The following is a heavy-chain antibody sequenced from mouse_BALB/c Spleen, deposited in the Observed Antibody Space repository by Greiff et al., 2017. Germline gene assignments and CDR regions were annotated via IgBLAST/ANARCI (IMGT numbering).Heavy chain of an antibody. D-gene: IGHD2-3*01. CDR3: ARRMDGYYQLFDY. CDR2: INPYNDGT. J-gene: IGHJ2*01. CDR1: GYTFTSYV. Sequence: LVESGPELVKPGASVKMSCKASGYTFTSYVMHWVKQKPGQGLEWIGYINPYNDGTKYNEKFKGKATLTSDKSSSTAYMELSSLTSEDSAVYYCARRMDGYYQLFDYWGQGTTLTVSS. V-gene: IGHV1-14*01.